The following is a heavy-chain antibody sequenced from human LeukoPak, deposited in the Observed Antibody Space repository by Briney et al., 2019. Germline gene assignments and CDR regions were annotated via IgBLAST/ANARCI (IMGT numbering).Heavy chain of an antibody. D-gene: IGHD3-22*01. Sequence: SETLSLTCTVSGGSISSYYWSWIRQPPGKGLEWIGYIYYNGSTNYNPSLKSRVTISVDTSKNQFSLKLSSVTAADTAVYYCAREALNAYDSSGYYAWGQGTLVTVSS. V-gene: IGHV4-59*01. CDR1: GGSISSYY. CDR2: IYYNGST. J-gene: IGHJ4*02. CDR3: AREALNAYDSSGYYA.